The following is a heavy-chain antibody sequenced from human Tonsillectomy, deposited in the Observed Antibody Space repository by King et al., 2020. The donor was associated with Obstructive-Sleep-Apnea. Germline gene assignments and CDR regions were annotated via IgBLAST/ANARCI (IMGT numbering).Heavy chain of an antibody. CDR1: GFTFSSYA. J-gene: IGHJ4*02. CDR2: ISGSGGGT. D-gene: IGHD6-13*01. V-gene: IGHV3-23*04. CDR3: AKDFSSSWYYFDY. Sequence: QLVQSGGGLVQPGGSLRLSCAASGFTFSSYAMSWVRQAPGKGLEWVSFISGSGGGTVYADSVKGRFTISRDNSKNTLYLQMNSLRAEDTAVYYCAKDFSSSWYYFDYWGQGTLVTVSS.